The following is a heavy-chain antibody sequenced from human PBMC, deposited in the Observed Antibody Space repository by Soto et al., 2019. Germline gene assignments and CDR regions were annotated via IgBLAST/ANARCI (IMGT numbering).Heavy chain of an antibody. Sequence: ETLSLTCTVSGGSISSYYWSWFRQPPGKGLEWIGYIYYSGSTNYNPSLKSRVTISVDTSKNQFSLKLSSVSAADTAVYYCARVPHEYPYYYYYGMDVWGQGTTVTVSS. J-gene: IGHJ6*02. CDR2: IYYSGST. V-gene: IGHV4-59*01. CDR1: GGSISSYY. CDR3: ARVPHEYPYYYYYGMDV. D-gene: IGHD6-6*01.